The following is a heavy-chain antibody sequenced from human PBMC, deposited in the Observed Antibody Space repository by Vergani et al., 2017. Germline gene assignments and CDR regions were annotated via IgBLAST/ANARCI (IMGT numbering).Heavy chain of an antibody. J-gene: IGHJ4*02. D-gene: IGHD2/OR15-2a*01. CDR2: INPNSGGT. Sequence: QVQLVQSGAEVKKPGASVKVSCKASGYTFTGYYMHWVRQAPGQGLEWMGWINPNSGGTNYAQKFQGRVTMTRDTSISTAYLELRSLRSDDTAVYYCARDFAGECNSDRCYTGGLWGQGTLVTVSS. CDR1: GYTFTGYY. CDR3: ARDFAGECNSDRCYTGGL. V-gene: IGHV1-2*02.